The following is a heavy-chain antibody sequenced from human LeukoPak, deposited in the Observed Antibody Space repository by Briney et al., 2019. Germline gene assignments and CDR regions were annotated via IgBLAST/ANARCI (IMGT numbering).Heavy chain of an antibody. J-gene: IGHJ2*01. Sequence: ASVKVSCKASGYTFTGYYMHWVRQAPGQGLEWMGWINPNSGGTNYAQKFQGRVTMTRDTSISTAYMELSRLRSDDTDVYYCARESSAELLRNWYFDLWGRGTLVTVSS. CDR3: ARESSAELLRNWYFDL. CDR2: INPNSGGT. D-gene: IGHD2-15*01. CDR1: GYTFTGYY. V-gene: IGHV1-2*02.